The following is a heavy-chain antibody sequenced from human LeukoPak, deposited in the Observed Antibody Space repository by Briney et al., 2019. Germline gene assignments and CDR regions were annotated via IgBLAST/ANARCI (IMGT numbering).Heavy chain of an antibody. D-gene: IGHD4-17*01. V-gene: IGHV4-39*01. Sequence: SETLSLTCTVSGGSISSSTYYWGWIRQPPGKQLEWIGSIFYSGTAYYNPSFKSRVSISVDTSESQFSLDLSSVTAADTALYYCARHATVTSFTFAYWGQGILATVSS. J-gene: IGHJ4*02. CDR3: ARHATVTSFTFAY. CDR1: GGSISSSTYY. CDR2: IFYSGTA.